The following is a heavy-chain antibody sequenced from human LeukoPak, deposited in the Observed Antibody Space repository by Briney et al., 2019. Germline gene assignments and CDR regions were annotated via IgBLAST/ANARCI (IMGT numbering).Heavy chain of an antibody. CDR1: GGSFSDYY. CDR3: ARAPEYNWNDGGGWFDP. D-gene: IGHD1-20*01. J-gene: IGHJ5*02. V-gene: IGHV4-34*01. Sequence: SETLSLTCAVYGGSFSDYYWSWIRQPPGKGLEWIGEIYHSGSTNYNPSLKSRVTISLDTSKNQFSLRLSSVTAADTAVYYCARAPEYNWNDGGGWFDPWGQGTLVTVSS. CDR2: IYHSGST.